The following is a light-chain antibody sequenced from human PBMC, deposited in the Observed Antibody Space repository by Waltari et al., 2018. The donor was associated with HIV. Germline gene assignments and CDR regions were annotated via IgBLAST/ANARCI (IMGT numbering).Light chain of an antibody. CDR3: QQYNNWPRT. J-gene: IGKJ2*01. CDR1: QSVSST. CDR2: GAS. Sequence: DIVMTQSPATLSVSPGERATLSCRVSQSVSSTLAWYQQKPGQVPRLLIYGASTRATGIPARFSGSGSGTEFTLNISSLQSEDFAVYYCQQYNNWPRTFGQGTKLEIK. V-gene: IGKV3-15*01.